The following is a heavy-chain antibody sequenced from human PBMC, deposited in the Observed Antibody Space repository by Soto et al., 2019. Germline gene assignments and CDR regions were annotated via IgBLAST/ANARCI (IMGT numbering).Heavy chain of an antibody. D-gene: IGHD6-13*01. CDR2: IVYSGSF. J-gene: IGHJ3*02. CDR3: ARSRLTSLSFDI. CDR1: GGSISSYY. Sequence: QVQLQESGPGLVKPSETLSLTCTVSGGSISSYYWSWIRQPPGKGLEWIGYIVYSGSFNHNPSLKSRVTISVDTSKNQFSLKLSSVTAADTAVYYCARSRLTSLSFDIWGQGTMVTVSS. V-gene: IGHV4-59*01.